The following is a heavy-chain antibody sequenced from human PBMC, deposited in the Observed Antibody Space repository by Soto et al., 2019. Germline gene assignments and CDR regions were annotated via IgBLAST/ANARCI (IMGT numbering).Heavy chain of an antibody. D-gene: IGHD3-3*01. Sequence: GGSLRLSCAASGFTFSSYAMSWVRQAPGKGLEWVSAISGSGGSTYYADSVKGRFTISRDNSKNTLYLQMNSLGAEDTAVYYCAKVMTENYDFWSGYYSVFDYWGQGTLVTVSS. J-gene: IGHJ4*02. V-gene: IGHV3-23*01. CDR2: ISGSGGST. CDR1: GFTFSSYA. CDR3: AKVMTENYDFWSGYYSVFDY.